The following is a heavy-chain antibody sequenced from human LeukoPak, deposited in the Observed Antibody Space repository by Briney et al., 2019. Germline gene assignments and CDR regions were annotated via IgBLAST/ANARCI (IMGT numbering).Heavy chain of an antibody. J-gene: IGHJ4*02. Sequence: SETLSLTCTVSGGSISSYYWSWIRQPPGKGLEWIGYIYYSGSTNYNPSLKSRVPISVDTSKSQFSLKLSSLTAADTAVYYCARVDYDSSGPYYFDYWRQGTLVTVSS. CDR1: GGSISSYY. CDR2: IYYSGST. CDR3: ARVDYDSSGPYYFDY. D-gene: IGHD3-22*01. V-gene: IGHV4-59*01.